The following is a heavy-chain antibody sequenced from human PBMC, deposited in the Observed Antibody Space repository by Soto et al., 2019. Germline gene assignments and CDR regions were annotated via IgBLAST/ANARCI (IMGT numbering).Heavy chain of an antibody. D-gene: IGHD6-19*01. CDR2: ISYDGSNK. J-gene: IGHJ6*02. CDR1: GFTFSSYA. Sequence: GGSLRLSCAASGFTFSSYAMHWVRQAPGKGLEWVAVISYDGSNKYYADSVKGRFTISRDNSKNTLYLQMNSLRAEDTAVYYCARDRNTLYKAVAGYYYYYGMDVWGQGTTVTVSS. CDR3: ARDRNTLYKAVAGYYYYYGMDV. V-gene: IGHV3-30-3*01.